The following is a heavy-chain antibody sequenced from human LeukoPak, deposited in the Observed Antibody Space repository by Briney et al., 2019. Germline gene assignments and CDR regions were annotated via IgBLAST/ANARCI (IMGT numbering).Heavy chain of an antibody. CDR1: GYTFTSYY. V-gene: IGHV1-46*01. D-gene: IGHD3-9*01. CDR2: INPSGGST. J-gene: IGHJ3*02. Sequence: GASVKVSCKASGYTFTSYYMHLVRQAPGQGLEWMGIINPSGGSTSYAQKFQGRVTMTRDTSTSTVYMELSSLRSEDTAVYYCAREPKGDILTGYPDAFDIWGQGTMGTV. CDR3: AREPKGDILTGYPDAFDI.